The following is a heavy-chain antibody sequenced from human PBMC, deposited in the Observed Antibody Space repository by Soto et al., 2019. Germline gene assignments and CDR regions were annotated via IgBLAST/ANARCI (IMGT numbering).Heavy chain of an antibody. CDR2: ISYDGSNK. Sequence: GGSLRLSCAASGFTFSSYAMHWVRQAPGKGLEWVAVISYDGSNKYYADSVKGRFTISRDNSKNTLYLQMNSLRAEDTAVYYCARYLWFGAFDYWGQGTLVTVSS. J-gene: IGHJ4*02. CDR1: GFTFSSYA. CDR3: ARYLWFGAFDY. D-gene: IGHD3-10*01. V-gene: IGHV3-30*04.